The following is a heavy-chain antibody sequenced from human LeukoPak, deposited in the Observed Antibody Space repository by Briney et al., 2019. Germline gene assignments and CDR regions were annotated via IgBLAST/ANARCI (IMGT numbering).Heavy chain of an antibody. CDR3: ARDLDYVGAFDI. V-gene: IGHV3-21*01. CDR2: ISSSSSYI. D-gene: IGHD4-17*01. CDR1: GFTFSSYS. Sequence: GRSLRLSCAASGFTFSSYSMNWVRQAPGKGLEWVSSISSSSSYIYYADSVKGRFTISRDNAKNSLYLQMNSLRAEDTAVYYCARDLDYVGAFDIWGQGTMVTVSS. J-gene: IGHJ3*02.